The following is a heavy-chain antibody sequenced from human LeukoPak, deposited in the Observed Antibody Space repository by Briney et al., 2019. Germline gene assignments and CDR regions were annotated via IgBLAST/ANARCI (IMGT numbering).Heavy chain of an antibody. CDR3: ARDKSGPTAHYDVFDI. Sequence: TSETLSLTWTVSGGSISNNYWNWHWIRQPQGRGLEWIGYIYYSGSTNYNPSLRSRVTIAVDKSNNQVSLKLSSVTAADTAMYYCARDKSGPTAHYDVFDIWGQGTMVTVSS. V-gene: IGHV4-59*01. CDR2: IYYSGST. J-gene: IGHJ3*02. D-gene: IGHD4/OR15-4a*01. CDR1: GGSISNNY.